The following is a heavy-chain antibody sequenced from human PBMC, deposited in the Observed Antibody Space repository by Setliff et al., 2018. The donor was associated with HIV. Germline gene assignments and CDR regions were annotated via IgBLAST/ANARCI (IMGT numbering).Heavy chain of an antibody. CDR1: EFIFSSYR. CDR2: IKQDGGEK. D-gene: IGHD4-4*01. J-gene: IGHJ4*02. V-gene: IGHV3-7*03. Sequence: GGSLRLSCAASEFIFSSYRMSWVRQAPGKGLEWVAYIKQDGGEKFYDDSVKGRFTISRDNAKNSLYLQMNSLRAEDTAVYYCARDAPLYSNYVGYFDYWGQGTLVTVSS. CDR3: ARDAPLYSNYVGYFDY.